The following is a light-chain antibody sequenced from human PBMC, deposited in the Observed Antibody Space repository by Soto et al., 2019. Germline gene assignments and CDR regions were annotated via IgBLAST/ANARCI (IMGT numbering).Light chain of an antibody. CDR2: EVS. CDR3: MQTTQFPRT. V-gene: IGKV2-24*01. CDR1: QSLVNSDGNTY. Sequence: DIVLTQTPLSSPVTLGQPASISCRSSQSLVNSDGNTYLNWLQQRPGKPPRLLIYEVSNRFSGVPDRFSGSGAGTDFTLEISRVEAEDVGVYYCMQTTQFPRTFGGGTKVDIK. J-gene: IGKJ4*01.